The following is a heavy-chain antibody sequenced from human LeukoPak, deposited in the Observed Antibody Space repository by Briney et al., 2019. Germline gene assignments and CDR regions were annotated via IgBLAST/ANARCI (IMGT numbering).Heavy chain of an antibody. J-gene: IGHJ6*02. Sequence: ASVKVSCKASGYTFSDYSMHWVRQAPGQAPEWMGWISGGTGSPKYSQRFQGRVTITRDTSTSTVYMELSSLRSEDTAVYYCARGLGAITGADYTYGMDVWGQGTTVTVSS. CDR3: ARGLGAITGADYTYGMDV. V-gene: IGHV1-3*01. D-gene: IGHD1-20*01. CDR1: GYTFSDYS. CDR2: ISGGTGSP.